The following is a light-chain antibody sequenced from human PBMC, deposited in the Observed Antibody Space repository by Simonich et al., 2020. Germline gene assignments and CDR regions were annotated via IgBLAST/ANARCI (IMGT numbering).Light chain of an antibody. CDR3: QQLNSYPIT. CDR1: QGISSY. Sequence: DIQLTQSPSFLSASVGDRVTITCRARQGISSYLAWYQQKPGKAPKLLIYAASTLQRWVPPRFSGSGSGTEFTLTISSLQPEDFATYYCQQLNSYPITFGQGTRLEIK. J-gene: IGKJ5*01. CDR2: AAS. V-gene: IGKV1-9*01.